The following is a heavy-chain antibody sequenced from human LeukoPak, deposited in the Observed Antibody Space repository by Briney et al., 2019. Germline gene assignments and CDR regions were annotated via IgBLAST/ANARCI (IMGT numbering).Heavy chain of an antibody. Sequence: SETLSLTCTVSGGSISSYYWSWIRQPPGKGLEWIGYIYYSGSTNYNPSLKSRVTISVDTSKNQFSLKLSSVTAADTAVYYCAKDLGVKADYFDYWGQGTLVTVSS. CDR3: AKDLGVKADYFDY. D-gene: IGHD2-15*01. CDR2: IYYSGST. V-gene: IGHV4-59*01. J-gene: IGHJ4*02. CDR1: GGSISSYY.